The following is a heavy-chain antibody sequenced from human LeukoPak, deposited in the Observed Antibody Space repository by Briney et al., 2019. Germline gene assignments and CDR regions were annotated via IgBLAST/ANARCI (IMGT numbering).Heavy chain of an antibody. J-gene: IGHJ4*02. CDR3: AMGTIFGVVTFDY. Sequence: SETLSLTCTVSGGSISGSSSYWGWIRQPPGEGLEWIGNIYYRGTTYYSPSLKSRVTISVDTSKNPFSLKLSSVTPADTAVYYCAMGTIFGVVTFDYWGQGTLVTVSS. CDR2: IYYRGTT. CDR1: GGSISGSSSY. D-gene: IGHD3-3*01. V-gene: IGHV4-39*01.